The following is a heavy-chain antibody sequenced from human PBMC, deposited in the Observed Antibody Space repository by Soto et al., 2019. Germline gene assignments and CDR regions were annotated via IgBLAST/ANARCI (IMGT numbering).Heavy chain of an antibody. CDR1: GGSISSGGYS. CDR3: ASGQQLVRNY. Sequence: LQLQASGSGLVTPSQTLSLTCAVSGGSISSGGYSWSWIRQPPGKGLEWSGYISHSGSTYSHPSLKSRVTRSVDRSKNQFSLKLSSVTAADTAVYYCASGQQLVRNYWGQGTLGTVSS. CDR2: ISHSGST. D-gene: IGHD6-13*01. J-gene: IGHJ4*02. V-gene: IGHV4-30-2*01.